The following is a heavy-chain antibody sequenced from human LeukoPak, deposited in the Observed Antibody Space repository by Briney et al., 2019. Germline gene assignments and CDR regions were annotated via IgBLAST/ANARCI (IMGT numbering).Heavy chain of an antibody. Sequence: SETLSLTCTVSGYSISSGYYWGWIRQPPGKGLEWIGNIYQTGSTYYNPSLKSRVTISLDTSKNQFSLKLSSVTAADTAVYYCARTWTPGGDAFGIWGQGTMVVVSS. V-gene: IGHV4-38-2*02. CDR3: ARTWTPGGDAFGI. D-gene: IGHD3/OR15-3a*01. CDR1: GYSISSGYY. J-gene: IGHJ3*02. CDR2: IYQTGST.